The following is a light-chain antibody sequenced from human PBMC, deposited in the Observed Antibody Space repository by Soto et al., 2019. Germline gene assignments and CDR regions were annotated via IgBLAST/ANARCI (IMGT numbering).Light chain of an antibody. CDR1: QSISSW. CDR3: QQYNSYRT. V-gene: IGKV1-5*01. Sequence: DIQMTQSPSTLSASVGDSVTNTCRASQSISSWLAWYRQKPGKAPKLLIYDASILESGVPSRFSGSGSGTEFTLTISSLQPDDFATYYCQQYNSYRTFGQGTKVEIK. CDR2: DAS. J-gene: IGKJ1*01.